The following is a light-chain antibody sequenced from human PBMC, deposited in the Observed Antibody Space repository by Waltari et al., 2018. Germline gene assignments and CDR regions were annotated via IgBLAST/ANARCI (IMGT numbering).Light chain of an antibody. V-gene: IGLV2-23*02. CDR3: SSYAGSSKGV. CDR2: AVS. Sequence: QSALTQPASVSGSPGQSITISCTGTSSDVGNYKRVSWYQQHPGNAPKPMIYAVSKRPSGVSDRFSGSKSGDMASLTISGLQPEDEAEYFCSSYAGSSKGVFGGGTKVTVL. J-gene: IGLJ2*01. CDR1: SSDVGNYKR.